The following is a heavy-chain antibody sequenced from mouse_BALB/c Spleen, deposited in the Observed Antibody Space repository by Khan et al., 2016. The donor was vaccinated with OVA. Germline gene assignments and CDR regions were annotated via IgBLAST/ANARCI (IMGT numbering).Heavy chain of an antibody. CDR1: GFSLTDYG. CDR2: IWGGGST. V-gene: IGHV2-6-5*01. D-gene: IGHD2-10*02. CDR3: AKGVCSYYYAVDY. J-gene: IGHJ4*01. Sequence: VELVESGPGLVAPSQSLSITCSVSGFSLTDYGVSWIRQPPGKGLEWLGVIWGGGSTYYNSVLESRLSISKDNSKSQVFLKMNSLQTDDTAMYYCAKGVCSYYYAVDYWGQGTSVTVSS.